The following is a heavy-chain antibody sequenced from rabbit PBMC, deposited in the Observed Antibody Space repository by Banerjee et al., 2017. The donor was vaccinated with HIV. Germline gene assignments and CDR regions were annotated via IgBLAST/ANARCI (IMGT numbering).Heavy chain of an antibody. Sequence: ESGGDLVQPGASLTLTCTASGFTPSNYWMGWVRQAPGKGLEWIGYMNTGSRTWYASWAKGRFTISRTSTTVDLKMTSLTAADTATYFCARAGGFENYFNLWGPGTLVTVS. CDR2: MNTGSRT. CDR1: GFTPSNYW. CDR3: ARAGGFENYFNL. V-gene: IGHV1S21*01. D-gene: IGHD1-1*01. J-gene: IGHJ4*01.